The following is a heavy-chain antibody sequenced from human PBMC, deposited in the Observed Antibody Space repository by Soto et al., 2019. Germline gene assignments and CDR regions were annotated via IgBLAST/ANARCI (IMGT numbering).Heavy chain of an antibody. V-gene: IGHV4-30-4*01. CDR3: ARDHSSGWNFDY. J-gene: IGHJ4*02. CDR1: GGSISSGDYY. Sequence: TSETLSLTCTVSGGSISSGDYYWSWIRQPPGKGLEWIGYIYYSGSTYYNPSLKSRVTISVDTSKNQFSLKLSSVTAADTAVYYCARDHSSGWNFDYWGQGTLVTVSS. D-gene: IGHD6-19*01. CDR2: IYYSGST.